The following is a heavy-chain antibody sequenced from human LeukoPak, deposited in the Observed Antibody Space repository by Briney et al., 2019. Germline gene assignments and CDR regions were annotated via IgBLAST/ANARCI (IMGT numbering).Heavy chain of an antibody. J-gene: IGHJ4*02. CDR2: MSYDGSNK. D-gene: IGHD6-19*01. CDR3: ARVISSGWYSPEY. Sequence: GGSLRLSCAASGFTFSAYAMHWIRQAPGKGLEWVAVMSYDGSNKNYADSVKGRLTISRDTSKNTLYLQMNSLRAEDTAVYYCARVISSGWYSPEYWGQGTLVTVSS. CDR1: GFTFSAYA. V-gene: IGHV3-30*01.